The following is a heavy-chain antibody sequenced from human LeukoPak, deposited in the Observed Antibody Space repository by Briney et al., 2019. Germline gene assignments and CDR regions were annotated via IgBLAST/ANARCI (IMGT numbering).Heavy chain of an antibody. CDR2: IKPDENEK. CDR3: TGGGSNRYAN. J-gene: IGHJ4*02. D-gene: IGHD6-13*01. Sequence: PGGSLRLSCAASGFTFNNYWMSWVRQAPGKGLEWVANIKPDENEKYYVASVKGRFTVSRDNSRNTLFLQMDSLRAEDTAVYYCTGGGSNRYANWGQGTLLTVSS. V-gene: IGHV3-7*01. CDR1: GFTFNNYW.